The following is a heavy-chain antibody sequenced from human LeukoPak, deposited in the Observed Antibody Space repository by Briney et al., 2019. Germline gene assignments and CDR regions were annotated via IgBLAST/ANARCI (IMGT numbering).Heavy chain of an antibody. Sequence: GSSLRLSCAASGFTFSSYAMHWVRQAPGKGLEWVAVISYDGSNKYYADSVKGRFTISRDNSKNTLYLQMNSLRAEDTAVYYCARDRGITMVRGVMLGGAFDIWGQGTMVTVSS. V-gene: IGHV3-30*04. CDR1: GFTFSSYA. CDR2: ISYDGSNK. J-gene: IGHJ3*02. CDR3: ARDRGITMVRGVMLGGAFDI. D-gene: IGHD3-10*01.